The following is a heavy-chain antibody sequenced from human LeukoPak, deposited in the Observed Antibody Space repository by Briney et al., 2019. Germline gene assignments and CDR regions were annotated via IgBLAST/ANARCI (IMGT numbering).Heavy chain of an antibody. CDR3: ARDQLALTMMIVDYFDS. CDR2: ISSSGNTV. V-gene: IGHV3-11*01. CDR1: GFTFSDYD. Sequence: PGGSLRLSCAVSGFTFSDYDMSWIRQAPGKGLEWLSYISSSGNTVYYVDSVKGRFTISRDNAKNSLYLQLNSLRAEDTAVYYCARDQLALTMMIVDYFDSWGQGTLVTVSS. D-gene: IGHD3-22*01. J-gene: IGHJ4*02.